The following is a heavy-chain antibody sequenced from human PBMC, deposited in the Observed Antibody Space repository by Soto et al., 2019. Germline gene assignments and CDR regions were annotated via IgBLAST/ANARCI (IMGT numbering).Heavy chain of an antibody. CDR3: ARERLLTAVNFDC. CDR1: EFTFSNDW. J-gene: IGHJ4*02. CDR2: ISGDGRTT. Sequence: PGGPLRLSSAASEFTFSNDWMHGFPQAPGKGLVWVSRISGDGRTTSYSDSVKGRFTISRDNAKNTLYLQMDSLRADDTAVYYCARERLLTAVNFDCWGQGTLVTVSS. D-gene: IGHD2-2*01. V-gene: IGHV3-74*01.